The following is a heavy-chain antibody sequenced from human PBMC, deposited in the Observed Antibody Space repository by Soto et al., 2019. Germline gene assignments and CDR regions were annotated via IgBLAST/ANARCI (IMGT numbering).Heavy chain of an antibody. D-gene: IGHD3-22*01. CDR1: GGSISSGGYY. CDR2: IYYSGST. Sequence: SETLSLTCTVSGGSISSGGYYWSWIRQHPGKGLEWIGYIYYSGSTYYNPSLKSRVTISVDTSKNQFSLKLSSVTAADTAVYYCAGHYYDSSGYYSYYYYGMDVWGQGTRVTVSS. CDR3: AGHYYDSSGYYSYYYYGMDV. J-gene: IGHJ6*02. V-gene: IGHV4-31*03.